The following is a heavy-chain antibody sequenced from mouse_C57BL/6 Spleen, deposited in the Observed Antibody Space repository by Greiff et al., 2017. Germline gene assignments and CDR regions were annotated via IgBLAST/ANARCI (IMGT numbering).Heavy chain of an antibody. Sequence: VQLKESGPELVKPGASVKISCKASGYSFTDYNMNWVKQSHGKSLEWIGVINPNSGTTSYNQKFKGKATLTVDQSSSTAYMQLNSLTSEDSAVYYCARRGYSNYQNYAMDYWGQGTSVTVSS. CDR2: INPNSGTT. D-gene: IGHD2-5*01. CDR1: GYSFTDYN. CDR3: ARRGYSNYQNYAMDY. J-gene: IGHJ4*01. V-gene: IGHV1-39*01.